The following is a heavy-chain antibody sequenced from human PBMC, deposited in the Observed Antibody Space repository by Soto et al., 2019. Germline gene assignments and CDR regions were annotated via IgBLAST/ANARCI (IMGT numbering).Heavy chain of an antibody. CDR3: ARYNAASGTYYFEL. D-gene: IGHD6-13*01. Sequence: SETLSLPCAVSGASVSSPYWCSWVRQPPGKGPEWIGEINHRGSANYNPSLKSRVTISVDISKSQFSLRLTSVTAADTAVYYCARYNAASGTYYFELWGQGDLVTVT. V-gene: IGHV4-4*02. J-gene: IGHJ4*02. CDR1: GASVSSPYW. CDR2: INHRGSA.